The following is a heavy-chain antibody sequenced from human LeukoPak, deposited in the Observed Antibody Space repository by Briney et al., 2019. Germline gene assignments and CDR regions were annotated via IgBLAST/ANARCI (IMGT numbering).Heavy chain of an antibody. Sequence: PSETLSLTCTVSGGSISSGDYYWSWIRQPPGKGLEWIGYIYYSGSTYYTPSLKSRVTISVDTSKNQFSLKLSSVTAADTAVYYCARALRWHYYFDYWGQGTLVTVSS. D-gene: IGHD4-23*01. CDR2: IYYSGST. J-gene: IGHJ4*02. CDR1: GGSISSGDYY. V-gene: IGHV4-30-4*08. CDR3: ARALRWHYYFDY.